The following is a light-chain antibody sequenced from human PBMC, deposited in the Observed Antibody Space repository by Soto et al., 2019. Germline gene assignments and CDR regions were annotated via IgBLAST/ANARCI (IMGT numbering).Light chain of an antibody. CDR2: DAS. CDR3: QQRF. CDR1: QNVSSC. J-gene: IGKJ3*01. Sequence: EVVLTQSPGTLSLSPGERATLSCRASQNVSSCVAWYQQKPGQSPRLLIYDASKRATGIPARFSGSGSGADFTLTISSLEPEDFAFYYCQQRFFGPGTKV. V-gene: IGKV3-11*01.